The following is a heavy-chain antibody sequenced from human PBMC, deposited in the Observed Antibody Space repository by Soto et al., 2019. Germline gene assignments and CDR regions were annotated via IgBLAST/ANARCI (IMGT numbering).Heavy chain of an antibody. Sequence: GGSLRLSCAASGFTFSNYGMSWVRQAPGKGLEWVSVISGSGGSTYYADSVKGRFTLSKDNSKNTVYLQMNSLRAEDTAVYYCAKDSPVGVPLLRDLHDWGQGTLVTVSS. CDR1: GFTFSNYG. J-gene: IGHJ1*01. CDR2: ISGSGGST. D-gene: IGHD2-15*01. V-gene: IGHV3-23*01. CDR3: AKDSPVGVPLLRDLHD.